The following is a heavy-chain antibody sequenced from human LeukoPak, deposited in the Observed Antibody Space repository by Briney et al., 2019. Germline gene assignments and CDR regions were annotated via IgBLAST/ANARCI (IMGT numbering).Heavy chain of an antibody. CDR1: GFTFSSYS. CDR2: ISSSSSYI. CDR3: ARVGYYDSSGYPAYDAFDI. D-gene: IGHD3-22*01. V-gene: IGHV3-21*01. J-gene: IGHJ3*02. Sequence: PGGSLRLSCAASGFTFSSYSMNWVRQAPGKGLEWVSSISSSSSYIYYADSVKGRFTISRDNAKNSLYLQMNSLRAEDTAVYYCARVGYYDSSGYPAYDAFDIWGHGTMVTVSS.